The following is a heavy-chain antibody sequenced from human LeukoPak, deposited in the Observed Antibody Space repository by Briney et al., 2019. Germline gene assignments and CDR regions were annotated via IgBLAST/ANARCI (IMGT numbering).Heavy chain of an antibody. CDR2: ILNSGTTT. Sequence: GGSLRLSCAASGFTFSSYEMNWVRQAPGKGLEWVSYILNSGTTTYYADSVKGRFTISRDNAKNSLYLQMNSLRAEDTGVYYCASDPPDYWGQGIMVGVSS. J-gene: IGHJ4*02. V-gene: IGHV3-48*03. CDR3: ASDPPDY. CDR1: GFTFSSYE.